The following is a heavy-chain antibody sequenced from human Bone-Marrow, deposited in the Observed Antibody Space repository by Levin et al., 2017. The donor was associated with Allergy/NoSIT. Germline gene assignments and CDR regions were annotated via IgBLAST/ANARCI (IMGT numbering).Heavy chain of an antibody. CDR2: LSGNSRSI. V-gene: IGHV3-9*01. CDR1: GFSFQDYP. CDR3: AKEIRRADSSPDY. J-gene: IGHJ4*02. D-gene: IGHD6-6*01. Sequence: SLKISCAASGFSFQDYPMHWVRQGPGKGLEWVAGLSGNSRSIGYADSVRGRFSVSRDNAKSSLYLQMNDVRIEDSALYYCAKEIRRADSSPDYWGQGTLVTVFS.